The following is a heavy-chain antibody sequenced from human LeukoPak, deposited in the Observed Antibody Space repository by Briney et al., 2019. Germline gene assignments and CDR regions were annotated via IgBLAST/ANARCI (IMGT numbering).Heavy chain of an antibody. CDR2: INPNSGGT. CDR1: GYTFTVYY. CDR3: ARVLGYNWNFDLVSFDY. D-gene: IGHD1-7*01. Sequence: ASVKVSCKASGYTFTVYYMHWVRQAPGQGLEWMGRINPNSGGTNYAQKFQGRVTMTRDTSISTAYMELSRLRSDDTAVYYCARVLGYNWNFDLVSFDYWGQGTLVTVSS. V-gene: IGHV1-2*06. J-gene: IGHJ4*02.